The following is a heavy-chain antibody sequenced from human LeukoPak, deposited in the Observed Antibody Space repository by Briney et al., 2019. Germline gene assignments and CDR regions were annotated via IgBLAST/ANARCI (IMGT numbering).Heavy chain of an antibody. CDR3: AKTNYFDF. J-gene: IGHJ4*02. V-gene: IGHV3-23*01. CDR2: ITSSGGGT. Sequence: GGSLRLSCVASGXTFNSYAMNWVRQAPGKGLEWLSAITSSGGGTYYADSVKGRFTISRDNSKNTLFLQMNSLRVEDTAVYYCAKTNYFDFWGQGTLVTVSS. CDR1: GXTFNSYA.